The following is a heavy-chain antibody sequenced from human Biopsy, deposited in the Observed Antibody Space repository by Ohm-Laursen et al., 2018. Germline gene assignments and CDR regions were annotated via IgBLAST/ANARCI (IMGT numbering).Heavy chain of an antibody. CDR2: LSGSGGTT. Sequence: SLRLSCAAPGFTFSSYGMSWVRQAPGKGLEWVSVLSGSGGTTYYADSVKGRFTISRDNSKNTLYLQMNSLTAEDTAVYYCAKTFHGSSFLYDYWGRGTLVTVSS. V-gene: IGHV3-23*01. D-gene: IGHD2-15*01. CDR3: AKTFHGSSFLYDY. J-gene: IGHJ2*01. CDR1: GFTFSSYG.